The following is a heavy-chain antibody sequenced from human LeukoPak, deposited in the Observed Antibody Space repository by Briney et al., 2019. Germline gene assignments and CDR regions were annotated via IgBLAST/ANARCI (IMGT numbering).Heavy chain of an antibody. J-gene: IGHJ3*02. D-gene: IGHD5-18*01. CDR3: ARYTYGGNDAFDI. Sequence: PSETLSLTCTVSGGSISSDYWSWIRQPPGKGLEWIGYIYCSGSPNYNPSLKSRVTISVDTSKNQFSLKLSSVTAADSAVYYCARYTYGGNDAFDIWGQGTMVAVSS. CDR1: GGSISSDY. CDR2: IYCSGSP. V-gene: IGHV4-59*01.